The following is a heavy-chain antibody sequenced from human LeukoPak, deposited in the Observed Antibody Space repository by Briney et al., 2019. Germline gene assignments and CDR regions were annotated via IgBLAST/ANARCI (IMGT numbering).Heavy chain of an antibody. CDR1: GFTFDDYA. CDR2: ISGDGGST. Sequence: PGGSLRLSCAASGFTFDDYAMYWVRHAPGKGLEWVSLISGDGGSTYYADSVKGRFTISRDNSKNSLYLQMNSLRTEDTALYYCAKDRAGSSGYYDYWGQGTLVTVSS. D-gene: IGHD3-22*01. J-gene: IGHJ4*02. V-gene: IGHV3-43*02. CDR3: AKDRAGSSGYYDY.